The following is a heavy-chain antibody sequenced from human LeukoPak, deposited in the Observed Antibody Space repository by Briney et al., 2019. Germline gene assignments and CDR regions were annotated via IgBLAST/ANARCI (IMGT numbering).Heavy chain of an antibody. Sequence: ASVKVSCKASGYTFTSYGISWVRQAPGQGLEWMGWINTNTGNPTYAQGFTGRFVFSLDTSVSTAYLQISSLKAEDTAVYYCARDLNFWNDVFEECGYWGQGTLVTVSS. V-gene: IGHV7-4-1*02. CDR2: INTNTGNP. J-gene: IGHJ4*02. CDR3: ARDLNFWNDVFEECGY. D-gene: IGHD1-1*01. CDR1: GYTFTSYG.